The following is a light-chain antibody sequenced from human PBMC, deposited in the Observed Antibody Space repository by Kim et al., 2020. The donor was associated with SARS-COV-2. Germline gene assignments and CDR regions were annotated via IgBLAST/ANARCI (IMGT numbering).Light chain of an antibody. J-gene: IGKJ1*01. Sequence: CPAQRATLSGRASQSFSSSYLAWYQQKPGQARRLLIYGAASRATGLPGRFSDSGSGTDFTLTISRLEPEDFAVYYCQQYGSSPRTFGQGTKVDIK. CDR3: QQYGSSPRT. CDR2: GAA. CDR1: QSFSSSY. V-gene: IGKV3-20*01.